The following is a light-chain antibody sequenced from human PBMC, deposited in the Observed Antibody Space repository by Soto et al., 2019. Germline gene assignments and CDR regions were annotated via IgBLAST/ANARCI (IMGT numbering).Light chain of an antibody. CDR2: DNH. CDR1: RSNIGTNY. Sequence: QSVLTQPPSMSAAPGQKVTISCSGSRSNIGTNYVSWYQQLPGAAPKVLIYDNHQRPSRVPDRFSGSRSGTSATLGITGLQTGDEADYYCGAWDSSLSAVVFGGGTQLNRP. V-gene: IGLV1-51*01. CDR3: GAWDSSLSAVV. J-gene: IGLJ2*01.